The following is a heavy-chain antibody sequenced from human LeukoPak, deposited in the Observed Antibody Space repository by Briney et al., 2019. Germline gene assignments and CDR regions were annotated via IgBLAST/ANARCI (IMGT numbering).Heavy chain of an antibody. CDR3: ARASMVRGVINPGDY. V-gene: IGHV5-51*01. CDR2: IYPGDSDT. D-gene: IGHD3-10*01. CDR1: GYSFNSYW. Sequence: GESLKISCKGSGYSFNSYWIGWVRQMPGKGLEWMGIIYPGDSDTRYSPSFQGQVTISADKSISTAYLQWSSLKASDTAMYYCARASMVRGVINPGDYWGQGTLVTVSS. J-gene: IGHJ4*02.